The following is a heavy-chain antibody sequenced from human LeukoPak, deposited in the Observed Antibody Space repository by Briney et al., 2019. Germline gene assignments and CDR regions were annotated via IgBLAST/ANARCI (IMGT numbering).Heavy chain of an antibody. CDR2: ITGSGGWA. CDR1: GLTFSSYA. V-gene: IGHV3-23*01. CDR3: ARDRYGDYAIDY. D-gene: IGHD4-17*01. Sequence: GGSLRLSCAASGLTFSSYAMMWLRQAPGQGLEWVSAITGSGGWALYADSVKGRFTIFRDNAKNSLYLQMISLRAEDTAVYFCARDRYGDYAIDYWGQGTLVTVSS. J-gene: IGHJ4*02.